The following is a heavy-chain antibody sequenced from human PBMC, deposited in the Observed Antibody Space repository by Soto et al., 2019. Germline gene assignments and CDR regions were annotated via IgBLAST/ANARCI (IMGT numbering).Heavy chain of an antibody. Sequence: QVQLVQSGAEVKKPGSSVTVSCKASGGSFSSYTFSWVRRAPGRGLEWMGGIIPHFGTTNYAQRFQGRVTITADKSTSTAYMEVSSLKSEDTAVYYCVRGIRSGYSYGPIDSWGQGTLVTVSS. CDR2: IIPHFGTT. D-gene: IGHD5-18*01. CDR3: VRGIRSGYSYGPIDS. J-gene: IGHJ4*02. V-gene: IGHV1-69*06. CDR1: GGSFSSYT.